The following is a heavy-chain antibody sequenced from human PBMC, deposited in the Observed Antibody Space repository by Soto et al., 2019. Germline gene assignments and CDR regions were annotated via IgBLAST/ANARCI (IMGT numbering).Heavy chain of an antibody. CDR1: GASLTTSHYY. D-gene: IGHD1-1*01. Sequence: QLQLQESGPGLVKPSETLSLTCSVSGASLTTSHYYWGWIRQPPGKGLEWIGNVHYGGNTYYNPSPKSRVTISVDTSKAQFSLSLMSVTAADTAVYYCARAIMALAGTCSYYWGQGTLVIVSS. J-gene: IGHJ4*02. CDR2: VHYGGNT. V-gene: IGHV4-39*01. CDR3: ARAIMALAGTCSYY.